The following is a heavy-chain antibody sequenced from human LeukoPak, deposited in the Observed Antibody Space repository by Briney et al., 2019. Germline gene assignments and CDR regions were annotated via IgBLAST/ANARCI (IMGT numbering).Heavy chain of an antibody. V-gene: IGHV3-30*02. CDR2: IRYDGSNK. J-gene: IGHJ4*02. CDR1: GFTISTYG. CDR3: AKDYGGYGYSTDY. Sequence: TGGSLRLSCAASGFTISTYGMHWVRQAPGKGLEWVAFIRYDGSNKYYADSVKGRFTISRDNSKNTVSLQMNSLRAEDTAVYYCAKDYGGYGYSTDYWGQGTLVTVSS. D-gene: IGHD5-18*01.